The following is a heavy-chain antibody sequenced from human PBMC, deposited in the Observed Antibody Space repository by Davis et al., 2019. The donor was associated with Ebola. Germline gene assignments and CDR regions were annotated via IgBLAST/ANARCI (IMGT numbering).Heavy chain of an antibody. CDR3: AALGGLYYYYGMDV. Sequence: GESLKISCAASGFTFSSYAMHWVRQAPGKGLEWVAVISYDGSNKYYADSVKGRFTISRDNSKNTLYLQMNSLRDEDTAVYYCAALGGLYYYYGMDVWGQGTTVTVSS. V-gene: IGHV3-30-3*01. CDR2: ISYDGSNK. J-gene: IGHJ6*02. D-gene: IGHD3-10*01. CDR1: GFTFSSYA.